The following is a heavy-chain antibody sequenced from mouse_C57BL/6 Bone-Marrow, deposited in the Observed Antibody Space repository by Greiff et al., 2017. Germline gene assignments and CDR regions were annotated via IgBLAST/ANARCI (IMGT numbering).Heavy chain of an antibody. CDR1: GYTFTSYW. D-gene: IGHD1-1*01. J-gene: IGHJ3*01. CDR2: IYPSDSET. Sequence: QVQLQQPGAELVRPGSSVKLSCKASGYTFTSYWMDWVKQRPGQGLEWIGNIYPSDSETHYNQKFKDKATLTVDTSSSTAYMQLSSLTSEDSAVYYCARDLLYYGSSSFAYWGQGTLVTVSA. V-gene: IGHV1-61*01. CDR3: ARDLLYYGSSSFAY.